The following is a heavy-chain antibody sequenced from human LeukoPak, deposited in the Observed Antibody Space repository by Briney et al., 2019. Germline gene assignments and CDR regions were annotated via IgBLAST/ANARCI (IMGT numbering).Heavy chain of an antibody. V-gene: IGHV3-30*02. CDR2: IRYDGRNK. CDR3: AKWGATVTTNYYYYYMDV. Sequence: GGSLRLSCAASGFTFSSYGMHWVRQAPGKGLEWVAFIRYDGRNKYYAESVKGRLTISRDNSKNTLYLQMNSLRAEDTAVHYCAKWGATVTTNYYYYYMDVWGKGTTVTVSS. D-gene: IGHD4-17*01. J-gene: IGHJ6*03. CDR1: GFTFSSYG.